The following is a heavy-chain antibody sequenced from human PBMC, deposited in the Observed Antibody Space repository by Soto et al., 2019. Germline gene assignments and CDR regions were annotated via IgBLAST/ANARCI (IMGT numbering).Heavy chain of an antibody. CDR1: GGSISSGGYY. J-gene: IGHJ5*02. V-gene: IGHV4-31*03. Sequence: SSETLSLTCTVSGGSISSGGYYWSWIRQHPGKGLEWIGYIYYSGSTYYNPSLKSRVTISVDTSKNQFSLKLSSVTAADTAVYYCARDRYYYGSGSYYNWFDPWGQGTLVTVSS. CDR3: ARDRYYYGSGSYYNWFDP. D-gene: IGHD3-10*01. CDR2: IYYSGST.